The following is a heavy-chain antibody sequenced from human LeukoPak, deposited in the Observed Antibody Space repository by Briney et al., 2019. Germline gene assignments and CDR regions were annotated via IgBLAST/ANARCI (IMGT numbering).Heavy chain of an antibody. D-gene: IGHD6-13*01. CDR1: GFTFSSYA. V-gene: IGHV3-30-3*01. CDR2: ISYDGSNK. CDR3: AREGPGIAAAGDHPSLDV. Sequence: PGRSLRLSCAASGFTFSSYAMHWVRQAPGKGLEWVALISYDGSNKFYADSVKGRFTISRDNSKNTLYLQMNRLRDEDSAVYYCAREGPGIAAAGDHPSLDVWGQGTTVTVSS. J-gene: IGHJ6*02.